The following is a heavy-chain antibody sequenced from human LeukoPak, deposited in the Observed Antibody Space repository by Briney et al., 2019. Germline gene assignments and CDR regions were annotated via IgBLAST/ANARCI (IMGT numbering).Heavy chain of an antibody. V-gene: IGHV1-69*04. CDR3: ARVGTDYGDSPGLDY. D-gene: IGHD4-17*01. Sequence: ASVKVSCKASGGTFSSYAISWVRQAPGQGLEWMGRIIPILGIANYAQKFQGRVTITADKSTSTAYMELSSLRSEDTAVYYCARVGTDYGDSPGLDYWGQGTLVTVSS. J-gene: IGHJ4*02. CDR1: GGTFSSYA. CDR2: IIPILGIA.